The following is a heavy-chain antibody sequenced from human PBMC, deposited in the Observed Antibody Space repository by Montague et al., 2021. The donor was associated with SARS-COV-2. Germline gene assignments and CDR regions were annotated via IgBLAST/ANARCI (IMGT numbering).Heavy chain of an antibody. V-gene: IGHV4-34*01. CDR3: ARANGYYFDY. CDR2: INHSGST. J-gene: IGHJ4*02. Sequence: SLIRQPPGTGLEWIVEINHSGSTNYNPSLKSRVTISVDTSKNQFSLKLSSVTAADTAVYYCARANGYYFDYWGQGTLVTVSS. D-gene: IGHD2-8*01.